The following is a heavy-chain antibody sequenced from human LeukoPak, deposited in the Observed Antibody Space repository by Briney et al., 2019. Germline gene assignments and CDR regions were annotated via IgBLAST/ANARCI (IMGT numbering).Heavy chain of an antibody. D-gene: IGHD4-17*01. V-gene: IGHV4-59*05. CDR3: ARLPTVTFFDY. Sequence: PGGSLRLSCAASGFTFSSYSMNWVRQAPGKGLEWIGSIYYSGSTYYNPSLKSRVTISVDTSKNQFSLKLSSVTAADTAVYYCARLPTVTFFDYWGQGTLVTVSS. CDR2: IYYSGST. CDR1: GFTFSSYSMN. J-gene: IGHJ4*02.